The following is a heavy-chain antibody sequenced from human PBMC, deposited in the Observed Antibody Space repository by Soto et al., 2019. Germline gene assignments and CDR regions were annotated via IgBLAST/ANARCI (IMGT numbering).Heavy chain of an antibody. V-gene: IGHV4-59*01. CDR1: CGSISSYY. Sequence: PSETLSLTCTVSCGSISSYYWSWIRQPPGKGLEWIGYINYSGSTNHNPSLKSRVTTSVDTSKNQFSLKLSSVTAADTAVYYCARLNYGDFQLYYFDYWGQGTLVTVSS. CDR3: ARLNYGDFQLYYFDY. CDR2: INYSGST. J-gene: IGHJ4*02. D-gene: IGHD4-17*01.